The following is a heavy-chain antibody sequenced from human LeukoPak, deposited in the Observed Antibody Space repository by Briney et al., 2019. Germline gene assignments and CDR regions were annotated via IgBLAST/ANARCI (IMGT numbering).Heavy chain of an antibody. CDR3: QSQYSSGWEYYFDY. Sequence: QSRGSLRLSCAASGFTFSSYAMSWVRQAPGKGLEWVSAISGSGGSTYYADSVKGRFTISRDNSKNTLYLQMNSLRAEDTAVYYCQSQYSSGWEYYFDYWGQGTLVTVSS. V-gene: IGHV3-23*01. J-gene: IGHJ4*02. CDR2: ISGSGGST. CDR1: GFTFSSYA. D-gene: IGHD6-19*01.